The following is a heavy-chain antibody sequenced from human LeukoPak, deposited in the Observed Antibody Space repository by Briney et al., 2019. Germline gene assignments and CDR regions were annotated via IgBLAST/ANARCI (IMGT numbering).Heavy chain of an antibody. CDR1: VYTFTNYD. Sequence: ASVKVSCKASVYTFTNYDINWVRQAPGQGLEWMGRINPNSGGTNYAQKFQGRVTMTRDTSISTAYMELSRLRSDDTAVYYCARDRRELLRVFVYWGQGTLVTVSS. D-gene: IGHD1-26*01. CDR2: INPNSGGT. J-gene: IGHJ4*02. V-gene: IGHV1-2*06. CDR3: ARDRRELLRVFVY.